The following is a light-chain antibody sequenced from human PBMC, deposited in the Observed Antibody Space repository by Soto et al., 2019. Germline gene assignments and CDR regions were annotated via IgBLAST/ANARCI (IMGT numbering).Light chain of an antibody. CDR3: GTLESDLGGEM. V-gene: IGLV1-51*01. Sequence: QSVLTQPPSVSAAPGQKVTISCSGSSSNIGTNYVSWYQQLPGRAPKLVIFDNSKRPSGIPDRFSGSKSGSSATLGVTGLPTGEEGDYYFGTLESDLGGEMFGGGTKLTVL. CDR2: DNS. J-gene: IGLJ3*02. CDR1: SSNIGTNY.